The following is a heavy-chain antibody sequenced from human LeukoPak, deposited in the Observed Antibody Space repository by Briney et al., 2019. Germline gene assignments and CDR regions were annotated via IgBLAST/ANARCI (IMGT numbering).Heavy chain of an antibody. CDR3: ARFSRGYYYGSGSLDY. Sequence: SETLSLTCTVSGYSISSGYYWGWIRQPPGKGLEWIGSIYHSGSTYYNPSLKSRVTISVDTSKNQFSLKLSSVTAADTAVYYCARFSRGYYYGSGSLDYWGQGTLVTVSS. J-gene: IGHJ4*02. D-gene: IGHD3-10*01. CDR2: IYHSGST. V-gene: IGHV4-38-2*02. CDR1: GYSISSGYY.